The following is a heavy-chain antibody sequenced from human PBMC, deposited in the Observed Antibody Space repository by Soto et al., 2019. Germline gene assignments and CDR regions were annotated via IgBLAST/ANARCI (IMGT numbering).Heavy chain of an antibody. CDR2: IYYSGST. J-gene: IGHJ6*02. CDR1: GGSISSGDYY. CDR3: ARDYYGSGTPWAYYYYGMDV. V-gene: IGHV4-30-4*01. Sequence: PSETLSLTCTVSGGSISSGDYYWSWIRQPPGKGLEWIGYIYYSGSTYYNPSLKSRVTISVDTSKNQFSLKLSSVTAADTAVYYCARDYYGSGTPWAYYYYGMDVWGQGTTVTVSS. D-gene: IGHD3-10*01.